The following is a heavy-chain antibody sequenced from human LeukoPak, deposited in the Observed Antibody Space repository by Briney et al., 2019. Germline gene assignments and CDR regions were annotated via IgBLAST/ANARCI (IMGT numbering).Heavy chain of an antibody. CDR2: ISTSGST. Sequence: SETLSLTCTVSGGSISSSSYFWSWIRQPAGKGLEWIGRISTSGSTNYNPSLKSRVTISVDTSNKHFSLQLSSLTAADTAVYYCARVSYCSGGSCYSDWGQGTLVTVSS. D-gene: IGHD2-15*01. CDR1: GGSISSSSYF. J-gene: IGHJ4*02. V-gene: IGHV4-61*02. CDR3: ARVSYCSGGSCYSD.